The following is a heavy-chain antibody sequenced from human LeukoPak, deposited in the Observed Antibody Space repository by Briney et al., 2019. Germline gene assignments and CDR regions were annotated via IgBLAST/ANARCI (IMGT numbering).Heavy chain of an antibody. CDR3: AKLLVTTDY. Sequence: GGSLRLSCAASGFTFSSYSMNWVRQAPGKGLEWVSSISGSGSNTYYADSVKGRFTISRDNSKNTLYLQMNSLRAEDTAVYYCAKLLVTTDYWGQGTLVTVSS. D-gene: IGHD4-17*01. CDR1: GFTFSSYS. J-gene: IGHJ4*02. CDR2: ISGSGSNT. V-gene: IGHV3-23*01.